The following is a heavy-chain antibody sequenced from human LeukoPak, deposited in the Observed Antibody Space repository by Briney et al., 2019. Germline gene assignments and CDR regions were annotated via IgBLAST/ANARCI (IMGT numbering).Heavy chain of an antibody. V-gene: IGHV3-21*01. CDR1: RFTFSSYS. CDR3: AIGSVTGRQRAPPKEWFDP. CDR2: ISSSSSYI. Sequence: GGSLRLSCAASRFTFSSYSMNWVRQAPGKGLEWVSSISSSSSYIYYADSVKGRFTISRDNAKNSLYLQMNSLRAEDTAVYYCAIGSVTGRQRAPPKEWFDPWGQGTPVTVSS. D-gene: IGHD6-6*01. J-gene: IGHJ5*02.